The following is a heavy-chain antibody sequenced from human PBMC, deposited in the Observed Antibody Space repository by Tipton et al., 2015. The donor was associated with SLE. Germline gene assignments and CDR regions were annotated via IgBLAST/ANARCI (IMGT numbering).Heavy chain of an antibody. CDR1: GFTFSDYY. Sequence: QLVQSGGGVVQPGGSLRLSCAASGFTFSDYYMTWIRQAPGKGLEWASYISSSGSTIYYADSVKGRFTISRDNAKNSLYLQMNSLRAEDTAVYYCARPRGDCFNGVCYEYYYYYYMDVWGKGTTVTVSS. CDR3: ARPRGDCFNGVCYEYYYYYYMDV. CDR2: ISSSGSTI. J-gene: IGHJ6*03. V-gene: IGHV3-11*04. D-gene: IGHD2-8*01.